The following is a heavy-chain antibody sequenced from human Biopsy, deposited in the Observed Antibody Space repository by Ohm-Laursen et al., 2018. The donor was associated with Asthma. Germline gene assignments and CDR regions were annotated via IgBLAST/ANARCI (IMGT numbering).Heavy chain of an antibody. V-gene: IGHV7-4-1*02. D-gene: IGHD3-22*01. J-gene: IGHJ4*02. CDR2: INTNTGTP. Sequence: SALVSCKSPGFTVPRYALNWVRQAPGQGLEWMGRINTNTGTPTYAPGFTGRFVFPVDTSVNTAYLRISNLKAEDTAVYYCARMISYYHEMSDPFLDYWGQGTLVTVSS. CDR3: ARMISYYHEMSDPFLDY. CDR1: GFTVPRYA.